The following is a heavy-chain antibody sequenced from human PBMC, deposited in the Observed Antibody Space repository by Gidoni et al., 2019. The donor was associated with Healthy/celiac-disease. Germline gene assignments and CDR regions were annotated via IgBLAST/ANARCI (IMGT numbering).Heavy chain of an antibody. V-gene: IGHV3-23*01. CDR1: GFTFSSYA. CDR2: ISGSGGST. D-gene: IGHD1-1*01. J-gene: IGHJ4*02. Sequence: EVQLLESGGGLVQPGGSLRLSCAASGFTFSSYAMSWVRQAPGKGLEWVSAISGSGGSTYYADSVKGRFTISRDNPKKTLYLQMNSLRAGDTAVYYCAKDLGPRLEQNLCPEGGPDYWGQGTLVTVSS. CDR3: AKDLGPRLEQNLCPEGGPDY.